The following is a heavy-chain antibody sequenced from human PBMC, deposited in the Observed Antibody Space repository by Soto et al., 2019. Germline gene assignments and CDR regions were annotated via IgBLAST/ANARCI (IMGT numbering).Heavy chain of an antibody. V-gene: IGHV3-7*01. CDR2: IKQDGSEK. Sequence: GGSLRLSCAASGFTFSSYWMSWVRQAPGKGLEWVANIKQDGSEKYYVDSVKGRFTISRDNAKNSLYLQMNSLRAEDTAVYYCAREGSLSGVVIADYYYYGMDVWGQGTTVTVSS. CDR1: GFTFSSYW. J-gene: IGHJ6*02. D-gene: IGHD3-3*01. CDR3: AREGSLSGVVIADYYYYGMDV.